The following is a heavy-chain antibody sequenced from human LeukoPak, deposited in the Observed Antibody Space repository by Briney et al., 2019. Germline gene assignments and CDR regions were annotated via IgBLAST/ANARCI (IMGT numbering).Heavy chain of an antibody. D-gene: IGHD6-6*01. CDR1: GFTFSSYS. Sequence: GGSLRLSCAASGFTFSSYSMNWVRQAPGKGLEWVSSISSSSSYIYYADSLKGRFTISRDNAKNSLYLQMNSLRAEDTAVYYCARDRPRPPQGYFQHWGQGTLVTVSS. J-gene: IGHJ1*01. CDR3: ARDRPRPPQGYFQH. V-gene: IGHV3-21*01. CDR2: ISSSSSYI.